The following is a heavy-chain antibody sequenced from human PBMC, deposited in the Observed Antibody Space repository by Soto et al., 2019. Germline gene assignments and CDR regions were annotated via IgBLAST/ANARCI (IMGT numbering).Heavy chain of an antibody. CDR2: INPSGGST. CDR1: GYTFTSYH. CDR3: ARIAASTDYYDSSGYNFDY. J-gene: IGHJ4*02. V-gene: IGHV1-46*01. D-gene: IGHD3-22*01. Sequence: GASVKVSCKASGYTFTSYHMHWVRQAPGQGLEWMGIINPSGGSTSYAQKFQGRVTMTRDTSTSTVYMELSSLRSEDTAVYYCARIAASTDYYDSSGYNFDYWGQGTLVTVSS.